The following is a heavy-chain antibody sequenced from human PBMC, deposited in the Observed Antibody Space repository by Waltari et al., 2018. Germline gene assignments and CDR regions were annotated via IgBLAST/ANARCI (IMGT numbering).Heavy chain of an antibody. D-gene: IGHD5-12*01. J-gene: IGHJ6*02. CDR2: IYSGGST. V-gene: IGHV3-53*01. CDR1: GFTVGSHS. CDR3: ARDLRAAMGFYYYGMDV. Sequence: EVQLVESGGGLLQPGGSLRVSCAASGFTVGSHSMRWVRTRPGKGLEWVSVIYSGGSTYYADSVKGRFTISRDNSKNTLYLQMNSLRAEDTAVYYCARDLRAAMGFYYYGMDVWGQGTTVTVSS.